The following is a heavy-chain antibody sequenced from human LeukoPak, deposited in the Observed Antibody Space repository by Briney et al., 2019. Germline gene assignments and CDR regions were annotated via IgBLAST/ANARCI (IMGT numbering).Heavy chain of an antibody. CDR2: ISDSGGST. CDR1: GFTFNNFA. V-gene: IGHV3-23*01. D-gene: IGHD6-13*01. Sequence: PGGSLRLSCAASGFTFNNFAMTWVRQTPGKGLEWVSAISDSGGSTYHADSVKGRFTVSRDNSKNTLYLQMNSLRAEDTAVYYCAKRAGYSSSWYLFDYWGQGTLVTVSS. J-gene: IGHJ4*02. CDR3: AKRAGYSSSWYLFDY.